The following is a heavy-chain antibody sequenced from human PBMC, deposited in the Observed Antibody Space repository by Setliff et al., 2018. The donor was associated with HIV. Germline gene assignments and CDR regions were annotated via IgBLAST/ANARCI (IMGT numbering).Heavy chain of an antibody. J-gene: IGHJ6*03. V-gene: IGHV4-4*08. CDR3: ARDATSEGYMDV. Sequence: SETLSLTCTVSGVSISDYYWSWIRQPPGKGLEWIGYIYTSGSTNYNPSLKSRVTISVDTSENQFSLKLTSVTAADTAMYFCARDATSEGYMDVWGKGTTVTVSS. CDR1: GVSISDYY. CDR2: IYTSGST.